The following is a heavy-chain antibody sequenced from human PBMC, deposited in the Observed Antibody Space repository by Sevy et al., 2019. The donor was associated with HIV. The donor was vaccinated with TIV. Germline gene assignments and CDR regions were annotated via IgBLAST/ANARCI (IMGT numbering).Heavy chain of an antibody. Sequence: ASVKVSCKSSGDTFTKYYMHWVRQAPGQGLEWVGIINHSTGDTGYAKSFEGRVTMTRDTSASTIYMQLNKLRSDDTALYFGAKDGLVVLPALPPNSWLDTWGQGTLVTVSS. D-gene: IGHD2-15*01. CDR2: INHSTGDT. CDR1: GDTFTKYY. V-gene: IGHV1-46*01. J-gene: IGHJ5*02. CDR3: AKDGLVVLPALPPNSWLDT.